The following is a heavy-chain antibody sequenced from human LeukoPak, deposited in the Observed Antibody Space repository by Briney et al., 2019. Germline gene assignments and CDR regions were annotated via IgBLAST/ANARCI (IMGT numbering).Heavy chain of an antibody. V-gene: IGHV3-21*01. D-gene: IGHD3-9*01. J-gene: IGHJ4*02. CDR3: VKADVLQYFDWLLSLGRY. Sequence: GGSLRLSCAASGFTFSSYSMNWVRQAPGKGLEWVSSISSSSSYIYYADSVKGRFTISRDNAKNSLYLQMNSLRAEDTAVYYCVKADVLQYFDWLLSLGRYWGQGTLVTVSS. CDR1: GFTFSSYS. CDR2: ISSSSSYI.